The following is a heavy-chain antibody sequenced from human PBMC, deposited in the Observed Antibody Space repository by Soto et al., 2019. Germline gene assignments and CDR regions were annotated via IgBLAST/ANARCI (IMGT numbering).Heavy chain of an antibody. Sequence: QVQLQESGPGLVKPSETLSLTCTVSGGSVSSGSYYWSWIRQPPGKGLEWIGYIDYSGSTNYNPSLKSRVTISVDTSKNQFSLKLSSVTAADTAVYYCARSARFDPWGQGTLVTVSS. CDR2: IDYSGST. CDR3: ARSARFDP. J-gene: IGHJ5*02. V-gene: IGHV4-61*01. CDR1: GGSVSSGSYY.